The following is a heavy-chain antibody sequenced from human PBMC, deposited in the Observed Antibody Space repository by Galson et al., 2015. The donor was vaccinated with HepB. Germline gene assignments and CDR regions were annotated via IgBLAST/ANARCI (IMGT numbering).Heavy chain of an antibody. CDR1: GFTFTAYT. Sequence: SLRLSCAASGFTFTAYTMTWIRQAPGKGLEWVSSFSISGGTSYADSVKGRFTISRDNSKSTLYLQMNNLRAEDTALYYCAKGDPGDGHGDFDYWGQGAQVTVSS. D-gene: IGHD5-24*01. V-gene: IGHV3-23*01. CDR3: AKGDPGDGHGDFDY. J-gene: IGHJ4*02. CDR2: FSISGGT.